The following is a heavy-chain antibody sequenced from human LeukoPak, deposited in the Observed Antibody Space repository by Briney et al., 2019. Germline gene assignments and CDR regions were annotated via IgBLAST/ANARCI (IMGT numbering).Heavy chain of an antibody. V-gene: IGHV4-61*01. CDR3: ARGVYY. CDR2: IHYSGST. J-gene: IGHJ4*02. CDR1: GGSVSSGTYY. Sequence: PSETLSLTCAVSGGSVSSGTYYWSWIRQPPGKGLEWIGSIHYSGSTNYNPSLKSRVTISLDTSKNQFSLKLTSVTAADTAVYYCARGVYYWGQGTLVAVSS.